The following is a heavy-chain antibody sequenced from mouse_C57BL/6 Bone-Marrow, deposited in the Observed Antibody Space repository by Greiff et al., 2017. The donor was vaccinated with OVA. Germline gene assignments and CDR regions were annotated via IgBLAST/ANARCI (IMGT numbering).Heavy chain of an antibody. V-gene: IGHV1-4*01. CDR2: ITPRSGYT. Sequence: VQLQQSGAELARPGASVKMSCKASGYTFTSYTMHWVKPRPGQGLEWLGFITPRSGYTKYNQQFKDKATLTADKSSSTAYMKLSSLTAEDSAVYYCARKGSNYVGFAYWGQGTLVTVSA. CDR1: GYTFTSYT. D-gene: IGHD2-5*01. CDR3: ARKGSNYVGFAY. J-gene: IGHJ3*01.